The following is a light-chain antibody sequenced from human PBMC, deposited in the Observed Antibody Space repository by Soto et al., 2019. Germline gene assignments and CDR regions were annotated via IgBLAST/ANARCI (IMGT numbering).Light chain of an antibody. Sequence: EIVLTQSPGTLSSSPGERVTLSCRASQTVTSSSLAWYQQKPGQAPRLLIYTASSRATGVPDRFSGSGSGTDFTLTISRLEPEDFAVYYCQQYGSSPGTFGQGTRLDIK. V-gene: IGKV3-20*01. CDR3: QQYGSSPGT. CDR1: QTVTSSS. CDR2: TAS. J-gene: IGKJ5*01.